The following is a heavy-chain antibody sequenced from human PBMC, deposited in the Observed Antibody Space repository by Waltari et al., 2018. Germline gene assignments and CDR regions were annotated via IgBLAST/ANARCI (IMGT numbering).Heavy chain of an antibody. J-gene: IGHJ4*02. V-gene: IGHV3-23*01. CDR2: ISGSGGST. CDR1: GFTFSSYA. Sequence: EVQLLESGGGLVQPGGSLRLSCAASGFTFSSYAMRWVRQAPGKGLEWVSAISGSGGSTYYADSVKGRFTISRDNSKNTLYLQMNSLRAEDTAVYYCAKDVGPPYYDILRLFDYWGQGTLVTVSS. CDR3: AKDVGPPYYDILRLFDY. D-gene: IGHD3-9*01.